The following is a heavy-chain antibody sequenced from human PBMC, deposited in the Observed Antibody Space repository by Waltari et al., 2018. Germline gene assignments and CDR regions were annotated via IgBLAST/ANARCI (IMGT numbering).Heavy chain of an antibody. CDR3: ARTSRDGTRGVDY. CDR2: ISPGDSDT. CDR1: GYSFTRYW. V-gene: IGHV5-51*03. D-gene: IGHD2-2*01. J-gene: IGHJ4*02. Sequence: EVPLVQSGAEVKKPGASLKISCKGSGYSFTRYWIGWVRKLPGKGLEWMGIISPGDSDTRYSPSFQGQVTISADKSISTAYLQWSSLKASDTAMYYCARTSRDGTRGVDYWGQGTLVTVSS.